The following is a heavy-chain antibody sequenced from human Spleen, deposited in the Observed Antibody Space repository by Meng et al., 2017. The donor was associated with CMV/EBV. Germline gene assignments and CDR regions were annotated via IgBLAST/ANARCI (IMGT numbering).Heavy chain of an antibody. J-gene: IGHJ4*02. Sequence: QEQAVQSGAEVNNPGASVKSSCQSSGVSFTGSYMHGVRQAPGQGRVWMGWINPNSGGTNYAQKFPGRVTMTRDTSISTAYMELSRLRSDDTAVYYCASYSASWGYFDYWGQGTLVTVSS. CDR2: INPNSGGT. CDR1: GVSFTGSY. D-gene: IGHD2-2*01. V-gene: IGHV1-2*02. CDR3: ASYSASWGYFDY.